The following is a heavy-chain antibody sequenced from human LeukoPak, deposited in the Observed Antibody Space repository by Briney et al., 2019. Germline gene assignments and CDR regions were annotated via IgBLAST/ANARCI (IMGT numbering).Heavy chain of an antibody. J-gene: IGHJ3*02. CDR1: GFTFSSYC. Sequence: GGSLRLSCAASGFTFSSYCMNGGRQPPAKGLEGGSGISWNSGSIGYADSLKGRFTISRDNAKNYLYLQMNSLRAEDMAVYYCAKDQRGDVEGAFDIWGQGTMVTVSS. CDR2: ISWNSGSI. D-gene: IGHD3-10*02. CDR3: AKDQRGDVEGAFDI. V-gene: IGHV3-9*03.